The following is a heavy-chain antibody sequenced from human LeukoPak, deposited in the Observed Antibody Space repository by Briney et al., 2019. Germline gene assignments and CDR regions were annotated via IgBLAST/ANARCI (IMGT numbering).Heavy chain of an antibody. J-gene: IGHJ5*02. CDR3: ARSTRVLRQNWFDP. CDR2: ISSSGSTI. D-gene: IGHD3-3*01. CDR1: GFTFSDYY. V-gene: IGHV3-11*01. Sequence: GGSLRLSCAASGFTFSDYYMSWIRQAPGKGLEWVSYISSSGSTIYYADSVKGRFTISRDNAKNSLYLQMNSLRAEDTAVYYCARSTRVLRQNWFDPWGQGTLVTVSS.